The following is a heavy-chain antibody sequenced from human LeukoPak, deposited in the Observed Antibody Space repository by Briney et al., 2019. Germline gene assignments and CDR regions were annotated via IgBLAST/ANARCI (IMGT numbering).Heavy chain of an antibody. CDR2: IKSKTDGGTT. V-gene: IGHV3-15*01. CDR3: AKMGRVRGGYYYYYMDV. CDR1: GFTFSNAW. J-gene: IGHJ6*03. D-gene: IGHD3-10*01. Sequence: PGGSLRLSCAASGFTFSNAWMSWVRQAPGKGLEWVGRIKSKTDGGTTDYAAPVKGRFTISRDDSKNTLYLQMNSLRAEDTAVYYCAKMGRVRGGYYYYYMDVWGKGTTVTVSS.